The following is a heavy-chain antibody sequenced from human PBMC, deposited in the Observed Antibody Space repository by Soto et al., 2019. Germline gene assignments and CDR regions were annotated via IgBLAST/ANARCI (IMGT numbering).Heavy chain of an antibody. V-gene: IGHV4-59*08. CDR3: ARSIVVVPAVSYYMDV. CDR2: IYYSGST. D-gene: IGHD2-2*01. Sequence: SETLSLTCTVSGGSISSYYWSWIRQPPGKGLEWIGYIYYSGSTNYNPSLKSRVTISVDTSKNQFSLKLSSVTAADTAVYYCARSIVVVPAVSYYMDVWGKGTTVTVSS. CDR1: GGSISSYY. J-gene: IGHJ6*03.